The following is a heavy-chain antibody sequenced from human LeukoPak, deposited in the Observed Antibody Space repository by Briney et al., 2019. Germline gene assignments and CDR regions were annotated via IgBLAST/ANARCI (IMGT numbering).Heavy chain of an antibody. CDR2: IYYSGST. CDR1: GDSISSYY. Sequence: SETLSLTCTVSGDSISSYYWSWIRQPPGKGLEWIGYIYYSGSTNYNPSLKSRVTISVDTSKNQFSLKLSSVTAADTAIYYCARGTDVQWDYWGQGTLVTVSS. D-gene: IGHD1-26*01. J-gene: IGHJ4*02. V-gene: IGHV4-59*01. CDR3: ARGTDVQWDY.